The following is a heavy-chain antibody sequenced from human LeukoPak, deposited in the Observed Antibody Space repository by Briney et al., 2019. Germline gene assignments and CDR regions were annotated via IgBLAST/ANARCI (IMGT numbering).Heavy chain of an antibody. CDR2: IVPSSVGS. D-gene: IGHD5-24*01. Sequence: VASVTVSCTASGYTFTNYYRHWVRQAPGQGLEWMGMIVPSSVGSAYAQKFQGKFTMTRDTSTSTVYMELNSLTSDDTAVYSCARHYRRDGYNRGVDHWGQGTLVTVSS. V-gene: IGHV1-46*01. CDR3: ARHYRRDGYNRGVDH. CDR1: GYTFTNYY. J-gene: IGHJ4*02.